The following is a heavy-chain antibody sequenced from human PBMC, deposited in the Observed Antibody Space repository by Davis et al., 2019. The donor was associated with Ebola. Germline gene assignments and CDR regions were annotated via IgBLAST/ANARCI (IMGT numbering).Heavy chain of an antibody. J-gene: IGHJ6*03. Sequence: SETLSLTCAVYGGSFSGYYWSWIRQPPGKGLEWIGNIYYSGSTYCNPSLKSRVTISVETSKNQFSLQLSSVTAADTAVYYCARHINDVWSGYRHYYYYMDVWGKGTTVTVSS. D-gene: IGHD3-3*01. CDR1: GGSFSGYY. CDR2: IYYSGST. V-gene: IGHV4-34*01. CDR3: ARHINDVWSGYRHYYYYMDV.